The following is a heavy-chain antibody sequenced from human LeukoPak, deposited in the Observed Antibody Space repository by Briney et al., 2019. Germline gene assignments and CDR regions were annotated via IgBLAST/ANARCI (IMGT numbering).Heavy chain of an antibody. D-gene: IGHD4-17*01. V-gene: IGHV3-9*01. J-gene: IGHJ6*02. CDR2: ISWNSGSI. Sequence: QAGGSLRLSCAASGFTFDDYAMHWVRQAPGKGLEWVSGISWNSGSIGYADSVKGRFTISRDNAKNSLYLQMNSLRAEDTALYYCAKASPDYGDYAPYYYYGMDVWGQGTTVTVSS. CDR1: GFTFDDYA. CDR3: AKASPDYGDYAPYYYYGMDV.